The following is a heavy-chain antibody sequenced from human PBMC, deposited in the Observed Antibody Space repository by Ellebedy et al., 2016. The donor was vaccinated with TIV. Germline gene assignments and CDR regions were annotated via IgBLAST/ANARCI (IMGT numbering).Heavy chain of an antibody. CDR3: ARDRGPLRFLEWLLSD. V-gene: IGHV3-33*01. Sequence: GESLKISXAASGFTFSSYGMHWVRQAPGKGLEWVAVIWYDGSNKYYADSVKGRFTISRGNSKNTLYLQMNSLRAEDTAVYYCARDRGPLRFLEWLLSDWGQGTLVTVSS. CDR2: IWYDGSNK. D-gene: IGHD3-3*01. CDR1: GFTFSSYG. J-gene: IGHJ4*02.